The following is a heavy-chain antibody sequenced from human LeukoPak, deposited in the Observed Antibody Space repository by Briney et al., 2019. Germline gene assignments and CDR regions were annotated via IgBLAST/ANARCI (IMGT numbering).Heavy chain of an antibody. CDR2: ISAYNGNT. V-gene: IGHV1-18*01. CDR1: GYTFTSYG. J-gene: IGHJ6*02. CDR3: AGPVGANLYYYYGMDV. Sequence: GASVKVSCKASGYTFTSYGISWVRQAPGQGLEWMGWISAYNGNTNYAQKLQGRVTMTTDTSTSTAYMELRSLSSDDTAVYYCAGPVGANLYYYYGMDVWGQGTTVTVSS. D-gene: IGHD1-26*01.